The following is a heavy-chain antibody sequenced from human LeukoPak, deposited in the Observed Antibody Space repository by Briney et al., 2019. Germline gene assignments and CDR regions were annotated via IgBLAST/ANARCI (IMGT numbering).Heavy chain of an antibody. CDR3: ARQRNRNDYVWGSYRTYNWFDP. CDR1: GGSFSGYY. J-gene: IGHJ5*02. CDR2: INHSGST. V-gene: IGHV4-34*01. D-gene: IGHD3-16*02. Sequence: SETLSLTCAVYGGSFSGYYWSWIRQPPGKGLEWIGEINHSGSTNYNPSLKSRVTISVDTSKNQFSLKLSSVTAADTAVYYGARQRNRNDYVWGSYRTYNWFDPWGQGTLVTVSS.